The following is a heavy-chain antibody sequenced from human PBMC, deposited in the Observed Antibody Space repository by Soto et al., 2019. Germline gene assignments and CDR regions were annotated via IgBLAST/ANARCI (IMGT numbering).Heavy chain of an antibody. Sequence: SETLSLTCTVSGGSISSYYWTWIRQPPGKGLEWIGYIYYSGSTNYNPSLKSRVTISVATSKTQFSLKLSSVTAADTAVYYCATSLHLYDYIWGSYRLRSQGKDAFDIWGQGTMVTVSS. CDR1: GGSISSYY. D-gene: IGHD3-16*02. V-gene: IGHV4-59*08. CDR3: ATSLHLYDYIWGSYRLRSQGKDAFDI. CDR2: IYYSGST. J-gene: IGHJ3*02.